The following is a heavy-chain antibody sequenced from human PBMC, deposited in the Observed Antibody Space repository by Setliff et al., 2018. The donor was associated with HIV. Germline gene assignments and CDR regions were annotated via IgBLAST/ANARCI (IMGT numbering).Heavy chain of an antibody. CDR1: GGSISSGSYY. V-gene: IGHV4-61*09. CDR2: IHTSGSS. CDR3: ARGSYYDSSGLYY. Sequence: SETLSLTCTVSGGSISSGSYYWSWIRQPAGKGLEWIGHIHTSGSSSYNPSLKSRVIISLDTSKNQISLKLNSVTAADTAVYYCARGSYYDSSGLYYWGQGILVTVSS. J-gene: IGHJ4*02. D-gene: IGHD3-22*01.